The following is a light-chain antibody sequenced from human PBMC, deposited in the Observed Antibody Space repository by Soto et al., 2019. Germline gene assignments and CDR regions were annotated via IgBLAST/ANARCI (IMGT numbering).Light chain of an antibody. CDR1: SSDVGGYSY. V-gene: IGLV2-14*01. CDR2: EVS. J-gene: IGLJ2*01. Sequence: QSVLTQPASVSGSPGQSITISCTGSSSDVGGYSYVSWYQHHPGKAPKLMIYEVSNRPSGVSNRFSGSKSGNTASLTISGLQAEDEADYYCSSYTSSSTLVVFGGGTQLTVL. CDR3: SSYTSSSTLVV.